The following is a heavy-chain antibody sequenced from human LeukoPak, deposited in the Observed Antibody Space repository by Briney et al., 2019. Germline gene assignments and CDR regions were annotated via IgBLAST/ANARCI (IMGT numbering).Heavy chain of an antibody. Sequence: GGSLRLSCAASGFTFSSYSMNWVRQAPGKGLEWVSSISSSSSYIYYADSVKGRFTISRDNAKNSLYLQMNSLRVEDTAVYYCAREGSRYYYDSSGYDYWGQGTLVTVSS. CDR1: GFTFSSYS. CDR2: ISSSSSYI. D-gene: IGHD3-22*01. V-gene: IGHV3-21*01. CDR3: AREGSRYYYDSSGYDY. J-gene: IGHJ4*02.